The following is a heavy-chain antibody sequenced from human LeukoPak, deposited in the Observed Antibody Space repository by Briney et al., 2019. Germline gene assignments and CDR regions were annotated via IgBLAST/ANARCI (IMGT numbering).Heavy chain of an antibody. V-gene: IGHV3-23*01. Sequence: GGSLRLSCAASGFTFSSYAMSWVRQAPGKGLEWVSAISGSGGSTYYADSVKGRVTISRDNSKNTLYLQMNSLRDEDTAVYYCAKDPVARTLSPWFDPWGQGTLVTVSS. CDR3: AKDPVARTLSPWFDP. J-gene: IGHJ5*02. CDR2: ISGSGGST. CDR1: GFTFSSYA.